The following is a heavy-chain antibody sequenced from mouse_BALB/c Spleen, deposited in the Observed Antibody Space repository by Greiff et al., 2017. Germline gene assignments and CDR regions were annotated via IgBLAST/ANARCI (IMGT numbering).Heavy chain of an antibody. CDR1: GYTFTSYW. V-gene: IGHV1-7*01. D-gene: IGHD3-2*01. CDR2: INPSTGYT. Sequence: QVQLKESGAELAKPGASVKMSCKASGYTFTSYWMHWVKQRPGQGLEWIGYINPSTGYTEYNQKFKDKATLTADKSSSTAYMQLSSLTSEDSAVYYCARSRQLGLRPWFAYWGQGTLVTVSA. CDR3: ARSRQLGLRPWFAY. J-gene: IGHJ3*01.